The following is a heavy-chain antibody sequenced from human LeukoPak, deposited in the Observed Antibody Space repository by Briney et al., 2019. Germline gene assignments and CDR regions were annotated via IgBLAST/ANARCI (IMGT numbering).Heavy chain of an antibody. V-gene: IGHV3-30-3*02. CDR3: AKRGGSSEKFDY. CDR1: GFTFSTYV. Sequence: GGSLRLSCAASGFTFSTYVMHWVRQAPGKGLEWVSVISYDGSSEYHADSVKGRFTISRDNSKNTLYLQMNSLRAEDTAVYYCAKRGGSSEKFDYWGQGTLVTVSS. D-gene: IGHD6-6*01. CDR2: ISYDGSSE. J-gene: IGHJ4*02.